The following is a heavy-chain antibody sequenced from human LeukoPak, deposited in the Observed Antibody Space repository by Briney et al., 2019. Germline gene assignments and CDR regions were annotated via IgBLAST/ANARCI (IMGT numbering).Heavy chain of an antibody. CDR2: INHSGST. D-gene: IGHD3-3*01. CDR1: GGSFSGYY. V-gene: IGHV4-34*01. Sequence: SETLSLTCAVYGGSFSGYYWSWIRQPPGKGLEWIGEINHSGSTNYNPSRKSRVTISVDTSKNQFSLKLSSVPAADPAVYYCARERRVLRFLEWLPYPYYFDYWGQGTLVTVSS. J-gene: IGHJ4*02. CDR3: ARERRVLRFLEWLPYPYYFDY.